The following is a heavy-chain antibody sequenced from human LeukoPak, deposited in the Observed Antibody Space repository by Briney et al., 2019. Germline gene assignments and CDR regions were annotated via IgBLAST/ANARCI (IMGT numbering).Heavy chain of an antibody. V-gene: IGHV3-23*01. CDR1: GFTLSSYA. CDR3: AKGGIYSYDIGVYFFDY. CDR2: ISGSGGST. D-gene: IGHD3-22*01. Sequence: GGSLRLSCAASGFTLSSYAMSWVRQAPGKGPEWVSGISGSGGSTYYADSVKGRFTISRDISNNTLYLQMNSLRAEDTAVYYCAKGGIYSYDIGVYFFDYWGQGPLVTVSS. J-gene: IGHJ4*02.